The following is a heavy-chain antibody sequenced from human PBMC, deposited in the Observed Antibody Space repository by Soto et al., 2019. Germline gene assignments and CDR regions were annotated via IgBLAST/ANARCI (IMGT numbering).Heavy chain of an antibody. CDR3: AIYASGSYYTSNWFDP. CDR1: GYTFTTYY. J-gene: IGHJ5*02. V-gene: IGHV1-46*01. Sequence: ASVKVSCKASGYTFTTYYMHWVRQAPGQGLEWIGIINPLGGSTTYAQKFQDRVTMTRDTSTTTVYMELSSLRSEDTAVYYCAIYASGSYYTSNWFDPWGQGTLVTVSS. CDR2: INPLGGST. D-gene: IGHD3-10*01.